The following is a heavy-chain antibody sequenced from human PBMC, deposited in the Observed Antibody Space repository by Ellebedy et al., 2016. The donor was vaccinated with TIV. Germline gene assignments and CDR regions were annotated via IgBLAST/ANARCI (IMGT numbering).Heavy chain of an antibody. CDR1: GFTFSSYA. V-gene: IGHV3-23*01. Sequence: GGSLRLSXAASGFTFSSYAMSWVRQAPGKGLEWVSAISGSGGSTYYADSVKGRFTISRDNSKNTLYLQMNSLRAEDTAVYYCAKAPNYDFWSGYTDYWGQGTLVTVSS. D-gene: IGHD3-3*01. CDR2: ISGSGGST. CDR3: AKAPNYDFWSGYTDY. J-gene: IGHJ4*02.